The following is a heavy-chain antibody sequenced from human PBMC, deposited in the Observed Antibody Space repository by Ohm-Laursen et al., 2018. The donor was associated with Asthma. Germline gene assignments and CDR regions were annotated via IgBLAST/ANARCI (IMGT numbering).Heavy chain of an antibody. J-gene: IGHJ6*02. V-gene: IGHV1-8*01. CDR2: MNPNSGNT. CDR1: GYTFTSYG. CDR3: ARGRYYDFWSGKNYYGMDV. Sequence: GASVKASCKASGYTFTSYGINWVRQATGQGLEWMGWMNPNSGNTGYAQKFQGRVTMTRNTSISTAYMELSSLRSEDTAVYYCARGRYYDFWSGKNYYGMDVWGQGTKVTVSS. D-gene: IGHD3-3*01.